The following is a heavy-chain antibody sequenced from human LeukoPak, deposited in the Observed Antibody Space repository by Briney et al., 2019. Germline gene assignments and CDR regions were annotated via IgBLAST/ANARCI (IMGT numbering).Heavy chain of an antibody. Sequence: TSETLSPTCTVSRGSTSEYSWSWIRQSPGGGLEWIGYFYDSSDTAYNPSPRSPVTFSADTPISQFSLQLRTVTTSDTAMYYCVRGPYGASISKWFDPWGQGNQV. D-gene: IGHD4/OR15-4a*01. V-gene: IGHV4-59*01. J-gene: IGHJ5*02. CDR3: VRGPYGASISKWFDP. CDR2: FYDSSDT. CDR1: RGSTSEYS.